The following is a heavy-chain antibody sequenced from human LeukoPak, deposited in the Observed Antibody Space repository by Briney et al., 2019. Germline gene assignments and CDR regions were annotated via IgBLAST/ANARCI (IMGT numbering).Heavy chain of an antibody. J-gene: IGHJ6*03. D-gene: IGHD3-10*01. CDR3: ARSSGNYFSYYYMDV. V-gene: IGHV3-30*01. CDR2: ISYDGTDK. Sequence: GGSLRLSCAASGFTFSSYAMYWVRQAPGMGLEWVAVISYDGTDKNYADAVKGRFTISRDNSKNALYLQMNGLRAEDTAVYSCARSSGNYFSYYYMDVWGKGTTVTVSS. CDR1: GFTFSSYA.